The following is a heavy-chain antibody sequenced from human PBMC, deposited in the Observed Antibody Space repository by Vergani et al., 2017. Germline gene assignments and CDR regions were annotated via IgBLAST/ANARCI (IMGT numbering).Heavy chain of an antibody. CDR2: IYYSGST. D-gene: IGHD4-11*01. CDR3: ARVLRIPISDYSKGFDI. Sequence: QVQLQESGPGLVKPSQTLSLTCTVSGGSISSGGYYWSWIRQHPGKGLEWIGYIYYSGSTYYNPSLKSRVTISVDTSKNQFSLKLSSVTAADTAVYYCARVLRIPISDYSKGFDIWGQGTMVTVSS. J-gene: IGHJ3*02. CDR1: GGSISSGGYY. V-gene: IGHV4-31*03.